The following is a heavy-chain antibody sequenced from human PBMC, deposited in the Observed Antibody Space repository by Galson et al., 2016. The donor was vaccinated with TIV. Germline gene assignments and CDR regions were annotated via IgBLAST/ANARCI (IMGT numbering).Heavy chain of an antibody. CDR1: GFSFSSSA. CDR2: IASSGRA. Sequence: SLRLSCAASGFSFSSSAISWVRHAPGKGLEWVSAIASSGRAYYAASVKGRFTISRDSSKNTVYLQMDSLRAEDTAVYYCAKEGIKWLQLYYIDYWGQGILITPSS. V-gene: IGHV3-23*01. J-gene: IGHJ4*02. D-gene: IGHD5-24*01. CDR3: AKEGIKWLQLYYIDY.